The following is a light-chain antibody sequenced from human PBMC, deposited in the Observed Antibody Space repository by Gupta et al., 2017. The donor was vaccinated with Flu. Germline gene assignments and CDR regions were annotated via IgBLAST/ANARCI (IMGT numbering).Light chain of an antibody. CDR1: SSNIGINT. CDR2: SND. V-gene: IGLV1-44*01. Sequence: QSVLTQPPSASGTPGPRVTISCSGGSSNIGINTVNWYQQVPGTAPKLLIHSNDDRPSGVPDRFSGSKSGTSASLAISGLQSGDEADYYCAAWDDSLNGQLFGGGTKLTVL. CDR3: AAWDDSLNGQL. J-gene: IGLJ2*01.